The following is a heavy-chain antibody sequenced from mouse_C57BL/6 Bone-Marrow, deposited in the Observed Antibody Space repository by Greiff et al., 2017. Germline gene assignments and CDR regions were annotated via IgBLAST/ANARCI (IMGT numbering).Heavy chain of an antibody. CDR1: GYTFTSYT. V-gene: IGHV1-4*01. CDR3: ARREYGSSYGYFDY. D-gene: IGHD1-1*01. J-gene: IGHJ2*01. CDR2: INPSSGYT. Sequence: QVQLQQSGAELARPGASVKMSCKASGYTFTSYTMHWVKQRPGQGLEWIGYINPSSGYTKYNQKFKDKATLTADKSSSTAYMHLSSLTSEDSAVYYCARREYGSSYGYFDYWGQGTTLTVSS.